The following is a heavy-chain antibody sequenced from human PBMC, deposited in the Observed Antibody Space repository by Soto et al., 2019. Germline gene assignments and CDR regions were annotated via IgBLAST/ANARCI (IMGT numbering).Heavy chain of an antibody. J-gene: IGHJ6*02. V-gene: IGHV1-69*13. CDR2: IIPLFGRS. CDR3: ARDPGFCTHGVCYGDYYYGMDV. D-gene: IGHD2-8*01. Sequence: SVKVSCKTSGGSFDKHAITWVRQAPGQGLEWMGGIIPLFGRSNIPQKFQGRVTVTADESTSTVYMEMTSLTSEDTAVYYCARDPGFCTHGVCYGDYYYGMDVWGQGTTVTVSS. CDR1: GGSFDKHA.